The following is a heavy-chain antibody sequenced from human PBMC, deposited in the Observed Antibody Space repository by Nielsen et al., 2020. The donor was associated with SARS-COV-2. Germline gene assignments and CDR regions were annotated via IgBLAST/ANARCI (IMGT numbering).Heavy chain of an antibody. J-gene: IGHJ4*02. V-gene: IGHV4-34*01. CDR2: INHSGST. CDR1: AGSCGGYY. Sequence: SETLSLTCAVYAGSCGGYYWSRIRQPPGKGLEWIGEINHSGSTNYNPSLKSRVTISVDTSKNQFSLKLSSVTAADTAVYYCARGRTSWGSGGNYFDYWGQGTLVTVSS. D-gene: IGHD7-27*01. CDR3: ARGRTSWGSGGNYFDY.